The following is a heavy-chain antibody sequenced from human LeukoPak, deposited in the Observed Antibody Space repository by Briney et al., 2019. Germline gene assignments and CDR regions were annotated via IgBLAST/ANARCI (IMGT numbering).Heavy chain of an antibody. Sequence: SETLSLTCAVYGGSFSGYYWSWIRQPPGKGLEWIGEINHSGSTNYNPSLKSRVTISVDTSKNQFSLKLSSVTAADTAVYYCARGITSGSYGYYFDYWGQGTLVTVSS. V-gene: IGHV4-34*01. CDR3: ARGITSGSYGYYFDY. D-gene: IGHD3-10*01. J-gene: IGHJ4*02. CDR1: GGSFSGYY. CDR2: INHSGST.